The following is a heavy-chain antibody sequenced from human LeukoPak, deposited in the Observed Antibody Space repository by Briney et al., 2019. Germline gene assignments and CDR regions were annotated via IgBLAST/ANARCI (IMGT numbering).Heavy chain of an antibody. CDR3: LGYCSSTSCQNDY. D-gene: IGHD2-2*01. CDR2: IYTSGST. J-gene: IGHJ4*02. V-gene: IGHV4-61*02. CDR1: GGSISSGSYY. Sequence: SQTLSLTCTVSGGSISSGSYYWSWIPQPAGKGLEWIVRIYTSGSTNYNPSLKSRVTISVDTSKNQFSLKLSSVTAADTAVYYCLGYCSSTSCQNDYWGQGTLVTVSS.